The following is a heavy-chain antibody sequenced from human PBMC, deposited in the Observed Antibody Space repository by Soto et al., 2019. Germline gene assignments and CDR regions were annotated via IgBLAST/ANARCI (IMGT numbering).Heavy chain of an antibody. CDR3: ARDTPHPGGMDV. J-gene: IGHJ6*02. CDR1: GFTFSSYS. V-gene: IGHV3-21*01. CDR2: ISSSSSYI. Sequence: EVQLVESGGGLVKPGGSLRLSCAASGFTFSSYSMNWVRQAPGKGLEWVSSISSSSSYIYYADSVKGRFTISRDNAKNSLYLQMNGLRAEDTAVYYCARDTPHPGGMDVWGQGTTVTVSS.